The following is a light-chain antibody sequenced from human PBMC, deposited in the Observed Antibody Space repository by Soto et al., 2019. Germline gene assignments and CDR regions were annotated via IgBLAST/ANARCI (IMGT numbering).Light chain of an antibody. CDR3: QHYGSSPWT. CDR2: GAS. Sequence: EIVLTQSPGTLSLSPGERATLSCRASQSVSSSYLAWYQQKPGQAPRLLIYGASSRATGIPDRFSGSGSGTDFTLTISRLEPQDFAVYYCQHYGSSPWTFGKGTNVEIK. V-gene: IGKV3-20*01. CDR1: QSVSSSY. J-gene: IGKJ1*01.